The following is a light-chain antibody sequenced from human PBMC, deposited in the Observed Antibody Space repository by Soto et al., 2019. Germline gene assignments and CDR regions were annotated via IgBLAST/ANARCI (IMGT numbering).Light chain of an antibody. J-gene: IGLJ2*01. V-gene: IGLV2-23*01. CDR2: EGS. CDR3: CSYAGSRDVV. Sequence: QSALTQPASVSGSPGQSITISCTGTSSAVGSYNLVSWYQQHPGKAPKLMIYEGSKRPSGVSNRFSGSKSGNTASLTISGLQAEDEADYYCCSYAGSRDVVFGGVNKVTVL. CDR1: SSAVGSYNL.